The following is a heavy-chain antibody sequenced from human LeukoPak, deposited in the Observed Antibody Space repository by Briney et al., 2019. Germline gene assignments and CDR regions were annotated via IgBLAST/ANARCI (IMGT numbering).Heavy chain of an antibody. CDR2: ISAYNGNT. J-gene: IGHJ6*03. CDR1: GYTFTSYG. D-gene: IGHD1-26*01. V-gene: IGHV1-18*01. CDR3: AREVGGGSYFWGYYMDV. Sequence: GASVKVSCKAPGYTFTSYGISWVRQAPGQGLEWMGWISAYNGNTNYAQKLQGRVTMTTDTSTSTAYMELRSLRSDDTAVYYCAREVGGGSYFWGYYMDVWGKGTTVTVSS.